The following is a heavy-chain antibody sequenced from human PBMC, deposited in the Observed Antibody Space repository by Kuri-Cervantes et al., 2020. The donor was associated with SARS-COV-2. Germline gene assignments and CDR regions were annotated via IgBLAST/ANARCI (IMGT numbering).Heavy chain of an antibody. J-gene: IGHJ4*02. CDR3: ARDLATPYYDFWSGYYETRGFDY. CDR1: GFTFSSYG. Sequence: GESLKISCAASGFTFSSYGMHWVRQAPGKGLEWVAFIRYDGSNKYYADSVKGRFTISRDNSKNTLYLQMNSLRAEDTAVYYCARDLATPYYDFWSGYYETRGFDYWGQGTLVTVSS. D-gene: IGHD3-3*01. V-gene: IGHV3-30*02. CDR2: IRYDGSNK.